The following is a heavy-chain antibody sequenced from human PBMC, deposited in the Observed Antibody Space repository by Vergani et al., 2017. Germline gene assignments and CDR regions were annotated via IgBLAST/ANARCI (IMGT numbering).Heavy chain of an antibody. D-gene: IGHD5-18*01. CDR3: ASCVDTAMGYYYGMDV. CDR2: IYYSGST. Sequence: QLQLQESGSGLVKPSQTLSLTCAVSGGSISSGGYSWNWIRQPPGKGLECIGYIYYSGSTYYNPSIKSRVTISVDRSKNQFSLKLSSVTAADTAVYYGASCVDTAMGYYYGMDVWGQGTTVTVSS. CDR1: GGSISSGGYS. J-gene: IGHJ6*02. V-gene: IGHV4-30-2*01.